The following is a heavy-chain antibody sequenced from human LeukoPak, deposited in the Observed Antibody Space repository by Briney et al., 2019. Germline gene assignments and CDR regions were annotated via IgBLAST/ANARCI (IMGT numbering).Heavy chain of an antibody. CDR1: GYTFTGYY. J-gene: IGHJ4*02. CDR3: ARVRSLRYFDWPLYYFDY. V-gene: IGHV1-2*02. Sequence: ASVKVSCKASGYTFTGYYMHWMRQAPGQGLEWMGWINPNSGGTNYAQKFQGRVTITTVTAITTAYKELSRLRSDDTAVYYCARVRSLRYFDWPLYYFDYWGQGTLVTVSS. D-gene: IGHD3-9*01. CDR2: INPNSGGT.